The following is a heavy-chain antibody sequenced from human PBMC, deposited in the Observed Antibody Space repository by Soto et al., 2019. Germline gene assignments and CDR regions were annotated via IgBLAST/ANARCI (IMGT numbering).Heavy chain of an antibody. J-gene: IGHJ4*02. Sequence: GGSPRLSCAASGFTFSSYAMHWVRQAPGKGLEWVAVISYDGSNKYYADSVKGRFTISRDNSKKTVYLQMNSLRAEDTAGYYCGRESRSRQYSSSGGFDYWGQGTLVTVSS. CDR3: GRESRSRQYSSSGGFDY. V-gene: IGHV3-30-3*01. D-gene: IGHD6-6*01. CDR2: ISYDGSNK. CDR1: GFTFSSYA.